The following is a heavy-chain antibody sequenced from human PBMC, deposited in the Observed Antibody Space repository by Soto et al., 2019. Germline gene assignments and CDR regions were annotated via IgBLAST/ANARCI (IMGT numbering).Heavy chain of an antibody. J-gene: IGHJ5*02. CDR2: IIPIFGTA. Sequence: QVQLVQSGAEVKKPGSSVKVSCKASGGTFSSYAISWVRQAPGQGLEWRGGIIPIFGTANYAQKFQGRVTITADESTSTAYMELSSLRSEDTAVYYCARGKYSSSWYEGGWFDPWGQGTLVTVSS. V-gene: IGHV1-69*01. CDR1: GGTFSSYA. CDR3: ARGKYSSSWYEGGWFDP. D-gene: IGHD6-13*01.